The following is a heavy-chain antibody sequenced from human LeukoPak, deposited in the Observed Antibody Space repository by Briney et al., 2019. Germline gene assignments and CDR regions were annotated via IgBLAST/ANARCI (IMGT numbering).Heavy chain of an antibody. J-gene: IGHJ4*02. CDR1: GFTFSSYW. CDR3: TKDWSASY. V-gene: IGHV3-23*01. CDR2: ITESGGAT. Sequence: PGGSLRLSCAASGFTFSSYWMTWVRQAPGKGLQWVSAITESGGATYYADSVKGRFTVSRDNSKNMLYLQMNSLRAEDTAVYYCTKDWSASYWGQGTLVTVSS.